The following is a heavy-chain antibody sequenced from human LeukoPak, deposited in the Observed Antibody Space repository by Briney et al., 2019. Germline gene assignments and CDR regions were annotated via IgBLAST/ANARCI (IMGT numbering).Heavy chain of an antibody. D-gene: IGHD1-26*01. V-gene: IGHV1-46*01. CDR2: INPSGGST. CDR3: ARGDNSGSSRY. Sequence: GASVKVSCKVSGYTFTSYYMHWVRQAPGQGLEWMGIINPSGGSTSYAQKFQGRVTMTRNTSISTAYMELSSLRSEDTAVYYCARGDNSGSSRYWGQGTLVTVSS. CDR1: GYTFTSYY. J-gene: IGHJ4*02.